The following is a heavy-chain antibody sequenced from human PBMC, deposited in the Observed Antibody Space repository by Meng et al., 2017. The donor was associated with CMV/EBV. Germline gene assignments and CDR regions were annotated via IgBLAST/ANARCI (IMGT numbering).Heavy chain of an antibody. Sequence: LTGAVYGGSFSGYYWSWTRQPPGKGLEWIGEINHSGSTNYNPSLKSRVTISVDTSKNQFSLKLSSVTAADTAVYYCARGRRLRPFDYWGQGTLVTVSS. CDR3: ARGRRLRPFDY. D-gene: IGHD5-12*01. J-gene: IGHJ4*02. CDR2: INHSGST. V-gene: IGHV4-34*01. CDR1: GGSFSGYY.